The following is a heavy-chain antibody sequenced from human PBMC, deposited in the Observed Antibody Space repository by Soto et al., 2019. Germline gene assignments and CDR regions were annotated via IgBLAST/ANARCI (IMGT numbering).Heavy chain of an antibody. Sequence: PGGSLRLSCAAPVFTFSSYAMSWVRQAPGKGLEWVSAISGSGNRTFHADSVKGRFTISRDNAKNALYLQMNSLRVEDTAVYYCAKEVTSGSYSHYYYGLDVWGQGTMVTVSS. J-gene: IGHJ6*02. CDR1: VFTFSSYA. CDR2: ISGSGNRT. V-gene: IGHV3-23*01. D-gene: IGHD1-26*01. CDR3: AKEVTSGSYSHYYYGLDV.